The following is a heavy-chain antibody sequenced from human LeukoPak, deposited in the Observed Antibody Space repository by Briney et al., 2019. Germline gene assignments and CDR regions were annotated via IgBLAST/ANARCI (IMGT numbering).Heavy chain of an antibody. CDR2: INHSGDT. J-gene: IGHJ6*02. D-gene: IGHD1-26*01. Sequence: SETLSLTCAVHGGSFRAYFWSWIRQSPGKGLEWIGEINHSGDTNYNPSLKNRVTISSDTSKDQFSLKLSSVTAADTAVYYCVRGFLGLRGGVWGQGTTVTVSS. V-gene: IGHV4-34*01. CDR3: VRGFLGLRGGV. CDR1: GGSFRAYF.